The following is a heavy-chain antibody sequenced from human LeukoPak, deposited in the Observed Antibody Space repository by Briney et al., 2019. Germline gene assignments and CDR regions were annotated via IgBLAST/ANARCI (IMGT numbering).Heavy chain of an antibody. CDR1: RFTVSSNY. CDR3: ARGYYGSGSYYFDY. Sequence: GGSLRLSCAASRFTVSSNYMSWVRQAPGKGLEWVSVIYSGGSTYYADSVKGRFTISRDNSKNTLYLQMNSLRAEDTAVYYCARGYYGSGSYYFDYWGQGTLVTVSS. V-gene: IGHV3-66*01. D-gene: IGHD3-10*01. J-gene: IGHJ4*02. CDR2: IYSGGST.